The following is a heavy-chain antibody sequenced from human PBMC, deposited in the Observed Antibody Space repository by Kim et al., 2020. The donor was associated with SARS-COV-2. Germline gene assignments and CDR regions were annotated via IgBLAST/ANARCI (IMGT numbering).Heavy chain of an antibody. CDR2: INSDGSAI. CDR1: GFTFSSFR. D-gene: IGHD2-21*01. Sequence: GGSLRLSCAASGFTFSSFRMHWVRQAPGKGLVWVSRINSDGSAINYADSVKGRFTISIDNAKSTLSLQMNSLSAEDTACYYGAGDASGLAYWGQGTLVT. J-gene: IGHJ4*02. V-gene: IGHV3-74*01. CDR3: AGDASGLAY.